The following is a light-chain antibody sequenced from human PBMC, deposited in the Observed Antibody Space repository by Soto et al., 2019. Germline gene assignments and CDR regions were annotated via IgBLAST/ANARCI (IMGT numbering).Light chain of an antibody. V-gene: IGKV3-11*01. Sequence: EIVLTQSPGTLSLSPGERATLSCRASQSISSYLAWYQQKPGQAPRLLIYDASNRATGIPARFSGSGSGTDFTLTISSLEPEDFAVYYCQQRSNWPPVTFGPGTRLEIK. CDR3: QQRSNWPPVT. CDR1: QSISSY. J-gene: IGKJ5*01. CDR2: DAS.